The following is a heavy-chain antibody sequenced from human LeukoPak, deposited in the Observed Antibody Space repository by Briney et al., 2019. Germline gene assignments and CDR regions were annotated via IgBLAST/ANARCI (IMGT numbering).Heavy chain of an antibody. Sequence: GGSLRLSCAASGFTFSGSAMHWVRQASGKGLEWVGRIRSKANSYATAYAASVKGRFTISRDDSKNTAYLQMNSLKTEDTAVYYCTRLDYYGSGSYFDYWGQGTLVSASS. CDR2: IRSKANSYAT. V-gene: IGHV3-73*01. CDR3: TRLDYYGSGSYFDY. CDR1: GFTFSGSA. D-gene: IGHD3-10*01. J-gene: IGHJ4*02.